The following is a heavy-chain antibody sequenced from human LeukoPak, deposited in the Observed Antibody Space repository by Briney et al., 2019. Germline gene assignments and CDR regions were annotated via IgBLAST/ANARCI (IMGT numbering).Heavy chain of an antibody. CDR3: ARVGVAAAGTWWFDP. CDR1: GGTFSSYA. V-gene: IGHV1-69*06. D-gene: IGHD6-13*01. Sequence: EASVKVSCKASGGTFSSYAISWVRQAPGQGLEWMGGIIPIFGTANYAQKFQGRVTITADKSTSTAYMELSSLRSEDTAVHYCARVGVAAAGTWWFDPWGQGTLVTVSS. J-gene: IGHJ5*02. CDR2: IIPIFGTA.